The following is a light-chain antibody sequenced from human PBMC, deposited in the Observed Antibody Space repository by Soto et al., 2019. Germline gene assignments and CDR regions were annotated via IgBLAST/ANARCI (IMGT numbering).Light chain of an antibody. V-gene: IGKV1-9*01. CDR3: QQVNGYPHT. J-gene: IGKJ2*01. Sequence: DVQLTQSPSFLSASVGDRVTITCRASQDISSHLAWYQQIPGKGPKLLIYVASTLQSGVPSRFSGSGSGTEFTLAISSLQSEDFATYHCQQVNGYPHTFGQGTKLEIK. CDR2: VAS. CDR1: QDISSH.